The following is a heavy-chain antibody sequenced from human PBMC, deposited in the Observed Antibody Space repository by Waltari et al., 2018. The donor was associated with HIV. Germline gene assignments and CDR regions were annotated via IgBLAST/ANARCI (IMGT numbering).Heavy chain of an antibody. Sequence: EVQLLESGGGFVQPGGSLRLSCAAYKFTLEPYAMTWVRRAPGKGLEWVAIISANAGRAYYADSLEGRFTVSRENSNNTIYLQMNNLTAEDTAVYYCAKHSSGWYRGHYPIDVWGQGTTVTVSS. J-gene: IGHJ6*02. CDR3: AKHSSGWYRGHYPIDV. V-gene: IGHV3-23*01. CDR1: KFTLEPYA. D-gene: IGHD6-19*01. CDR2: ISANAGRA.